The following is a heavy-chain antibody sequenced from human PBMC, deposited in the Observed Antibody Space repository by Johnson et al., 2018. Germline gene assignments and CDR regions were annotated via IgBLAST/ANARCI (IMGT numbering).Heavy chain of an antibody. CDR1: GFTFSSYG. Sequence: QVQLVQSGGGVVQPGRSLRLSCAASGFTFSSYGMHWVRQAPGKGLEWVAVISYDGSNKYYADSVKGRFTISRDNSKNTLYLQMNSLRAEDTALYYCARDFTMFRGVIISYYYYYVDVWGKGTTVTVSS. V-gene: IGHV3-30*03. CDR2: ISYDGSNK. CDR3: ARDFTMFRGVIISYYYYYVDV. J-gene: IGHJ6*03. D-gene: IGHD3-10*01.